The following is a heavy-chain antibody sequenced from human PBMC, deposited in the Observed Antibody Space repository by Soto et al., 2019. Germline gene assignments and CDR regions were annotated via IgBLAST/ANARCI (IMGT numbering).Heavy chain of an antibody. CDR2: INHSGST. Sequence: SETLSLTGAVYGGSFSGYFWSWIRQPPGKGLEWIGEINHSGSTNYNPSLKSRVTISVDTSKDQFSLNLNSVTAADTAVYYCVRGRPSDTLVLPADLDYWGHGTLVTVS. CDR1: GGSFSGYF. D-gene: IGHD2-2*01. V-gene: IGHV4-34*01. CDR3: VRGRPSDTLVLPADLDY. J-gene: IGHJ4*01.